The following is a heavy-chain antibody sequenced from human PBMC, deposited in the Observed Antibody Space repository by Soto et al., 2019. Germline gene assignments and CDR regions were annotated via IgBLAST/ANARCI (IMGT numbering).Heavy chain of an antibody. CDR2: ISYDGSNK. V-gene: IGHV3-30*18. J-gene: IGHJ4*02. Sequence: QVQLVESGGRVVQPGRSLRLSCAASGFTFSSYGMHWVRQAPGKGLEWVAVISYDGSNKYYADSVKGRFTISRDNSKNTLYLQMNSLRAEDTAVYYCAKAHPYYYDSSGYSLWGQGTLVTVSS. CDR1: GFTFSSYG. CDR3: AKAHPYYYDSSGYSL. D-gene: IGHD3-22*01.